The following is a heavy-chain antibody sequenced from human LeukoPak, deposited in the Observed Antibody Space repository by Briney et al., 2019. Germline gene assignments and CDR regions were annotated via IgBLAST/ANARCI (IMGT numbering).Heavy chain of an antibody. CDR1: GFTFSSYA. Sequence: GRSLRLSCAASGFTFSSYAMIWVRQAPGRGLEWVSAISGTGDTSNYADSVRGRFTISRDNSKNTLYLQMNSLRAEDTAVYYCAKLMPAVTKGAFQIWGQGTMVTVSS. V-gene: IGHV3-23*01. CDR3: AKLMPAVTKGAFQI. J-gene: IGHJ3*02. D-gene: IGHD2-8*01. CDR2: ISGTGDTS.